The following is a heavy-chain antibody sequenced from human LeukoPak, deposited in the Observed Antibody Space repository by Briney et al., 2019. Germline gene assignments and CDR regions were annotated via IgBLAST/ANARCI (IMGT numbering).Heavy chain of an antibody. J-gene: IGHJ5*02. CDR1: GFTFSNYA. V-gene: IGHV3-30*09. Sequence: GRSLRLSCAASGFTFSNYAMDWVRQAPGKGLEWVAIISYDGSNKYYADSVKGRFAISRDNSKSTLYLQMNSLRAEDTAVYYCARDVPHNWFDTWGQGTLVTVSS. CDR2: ISYDGSNK. CDR3: ARDVPHNWFDT.